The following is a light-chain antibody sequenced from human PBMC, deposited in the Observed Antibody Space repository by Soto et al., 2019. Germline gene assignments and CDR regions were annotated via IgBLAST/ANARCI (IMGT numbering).Light chain of an antibody. V-gene: IGLV1-44*01. CDR1: SSNIGSHP. Sequence: QSVLTQPPSASGTPGQRVTISCSGSSSNIGSHPVNWYQQLPGTAPKLLLYGDNQRPSGVPDRFSASKSGASASLAISGLQSEDEATHSCASWDTSLNGLYVFGAGTKVTVL. J-gene: IGLJ1*01. CDR3: ASWDTSLNGLYV. CDR2: GDN.